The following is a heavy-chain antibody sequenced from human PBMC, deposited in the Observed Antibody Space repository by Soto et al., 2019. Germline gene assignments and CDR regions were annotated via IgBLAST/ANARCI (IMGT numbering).Heavy chain of an antibody. D-gene: IGHD6-13*01. CDR1: GYTFTSYA. J-gene: IGHJ6*02. CDR2: INAGNGNT. Sequence: ASVKVSCKASGYTFTSYAMHWVRQAPGQRLEWMGWINAGNGNTKYSQKFQGRVTITRDTSASTAYMELSSLRSEDTAVYYCARKPIAAAGINYYYYYGMDVWGQGTTVTVSS. V-gene: IGHV1-3*01. CDR3: ARKPIAAAGINYYYYYGMDV.